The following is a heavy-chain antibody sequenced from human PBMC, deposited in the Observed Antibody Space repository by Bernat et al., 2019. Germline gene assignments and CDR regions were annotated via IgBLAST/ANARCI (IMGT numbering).Heavy chain of an antibody. V-gene: IGHV3-48*01. CDR1: GFTFSSYS. J-gene: IGHJ4*02. D-gene: IGHD3-22*01. CDR2: ISSSSSTI. Sequence: VQLVESGGGLVQPGGSLSLSCAASGFTFSSYSMNWVRQAPGKGLEWVSSISSSSSTIHYADSVKGRFTISRDNAKNSLYLQMNSLRAEDMALYYCARYCYYYDISGYYYVYYFDSWGQGTLVTVSS. CDR3: ARYCYYYDISGYYYVYYFDS.